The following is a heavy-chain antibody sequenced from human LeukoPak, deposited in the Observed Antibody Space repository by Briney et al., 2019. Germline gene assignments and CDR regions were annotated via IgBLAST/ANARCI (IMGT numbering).Heavy chain of an antibody. CDR3: ARDIKRSRARWENLGFDP. CDR2: ISAYNGNT. CDR1: GYTFTSYD. J-gene: IGHJ5*02. V-gene: IGHV1-18*01. Sequence: ASVKVSCKASGYTFTSYDINWVRQATGQGLEWMGWISAYNGNTNYAQKFQGRVTMTTDTSTSTAYMELRSLRSDDTAMYYCARDIKRSRARWENLGFDPWGQGTLVTVSS. D-gene: IGHD1-14*01.